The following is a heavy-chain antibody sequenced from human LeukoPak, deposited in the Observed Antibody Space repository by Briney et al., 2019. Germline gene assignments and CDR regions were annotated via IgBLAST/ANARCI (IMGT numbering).Heavy chain of an antibody. CDR3: VRIGDFGDPPHS. J-gene: IGHJ4*02. D-gene: IGHD4-17*01. V-gene: IGHV4-39*01. CDR2: IYYSGTT. CDR1: GGSISSSSYY. Sequence: PSETLSLTCTVSGGSISSSSYYWGWIRQPPGKGLEWFGTIYYSGTTYYNPSLKSRITISKDTSTNQFSLNLSSVTAADTAVYYCVRIGDFGDPPHSWGQGTLVTVSS.